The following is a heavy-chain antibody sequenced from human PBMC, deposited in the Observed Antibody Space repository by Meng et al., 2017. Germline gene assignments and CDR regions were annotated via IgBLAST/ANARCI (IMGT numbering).Heavy chain of an antibody. CDR2: IIPIFATA. D-gene: IGHD4-23*01. CDR1: GGTFSSYA. CDR3: ARSRGTTVVVPYYYYGMDV. V-gene: IGHV1-69*05. Sequence: SVKVSCKASGGTFSSYAISWVRQAPGQGREWMGGIIPIFATANYAQKFQGRVTITTDESTSTAYMELSSLRSEDTAVYYCARSRGTTVVVPYYYYGMDVWGQGTTVTVSS. J-gene: IGHJ6*02.